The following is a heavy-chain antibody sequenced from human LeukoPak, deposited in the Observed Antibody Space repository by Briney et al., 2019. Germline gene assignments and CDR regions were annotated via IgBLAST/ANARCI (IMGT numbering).Heavy chain of an antibody. CDR3: ARVPLYSSGWAHIDY. D-gene: IGHD6-19*01. CDR1: GYTFTGYY. V-gene: IGHV1-2*02. CDR2: INPNSGGT. Sequence: ASVKVSCKASGYTFTGYYMHWVRQAPGQGLEWMAWINPNSGGTNYAQKFQGRVTMTRDTSISTAYMELSRLRSDDTAVYYCARVPLYSSGWAHIDYWGQGTLVTVSS. J-gene: IGHJ4*02.